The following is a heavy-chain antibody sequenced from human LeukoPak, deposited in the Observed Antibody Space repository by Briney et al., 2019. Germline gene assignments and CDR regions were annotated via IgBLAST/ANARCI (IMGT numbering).Heavy chain of an antibody. D-gene: IGHD6-19*01. CDR2: ISYDGSNK. CDR3: ATRRDSSGWYYYYYGMDV. V-gene: IGHV3-30*03. CDR1: GFTFSSYG. J-gene: IGHJ6*02. Sequence: PGGSLRLSCAASGFTFSSYGMHWVRQAPGKGLEWVAVISYDGSNKYYADSVKGRFTISRDNAKNSLYLQMNSLRAEDTAVYYCATRRDSSGWYYYYYGMDVWGQGTTVTVSS.